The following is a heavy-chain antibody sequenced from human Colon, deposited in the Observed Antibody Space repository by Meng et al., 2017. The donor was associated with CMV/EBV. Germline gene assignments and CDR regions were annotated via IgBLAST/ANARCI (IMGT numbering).Heavy chain of an antibody. Sequence: GGSLRLSCVASGFTSIDYAVHWIRQAPGKGLEWVSGFYGNGGRIDYADSVKGRFTISRDSAKNSLYLQMNGLRTDDTAVYYCVRDVSPGGADVWGRGTAVTVSS. CDR3: VRDVSPGGADV. CDR2: FYGNGGRI. V-gene: IGHV3-9*02. CDR1: GFTSIDYA. D-gene: IGHD3-16*01. J-gene: IGHJ6*02.